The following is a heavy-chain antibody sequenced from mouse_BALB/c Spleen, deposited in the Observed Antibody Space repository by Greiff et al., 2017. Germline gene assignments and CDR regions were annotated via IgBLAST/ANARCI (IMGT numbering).Heavy chain of an antibody. CDR3: ARDGYYAFDY. CDR2: ISSGGGST. J-gene: IGHJ2*01. V-gene: IGHV5-12-1*01. D-gene: IGHD2-3*01. CDR1: GFAFSSYD. Sequence: EVQLVESGGGLVKPGGSLKLSCAASGFAFSSYDMSWVRQTPEKRLEWVAYISSGGGSTYYPDTVKGRFTISRDNAKNTLYLQMSSLKSEDTAMYYCARDGYYAFDYWGQGTTLTVSS.